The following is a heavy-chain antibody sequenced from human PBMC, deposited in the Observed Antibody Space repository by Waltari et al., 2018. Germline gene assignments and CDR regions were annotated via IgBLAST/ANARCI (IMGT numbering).Heavy chain of an antibody. D-gene: IGHD3-22*01. J-gene: IGHJ4*02. Sequence: QLQLQESGPGLVKPSETLSLTCTVSGGSISSSSYYWGWIRQPPGKGLEWIGSIYYSGSTYYNPSLKSRVTISVDTSKNQFSLKLSSVTAADTAVYYCARAPTDSSGSTRGGTRTWYFDYWGQGTLVTVSS. V-gene: IGHV4-39*01. CDR1: GGSISSSSYY. CDR3: ARAPTDSSGSTRGGTRTWYFDY. CDR2: IYYSGST.